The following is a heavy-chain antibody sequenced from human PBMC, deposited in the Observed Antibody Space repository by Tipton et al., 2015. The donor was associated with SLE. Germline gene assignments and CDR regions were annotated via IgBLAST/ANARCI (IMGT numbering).Heavy chain of an antibody. D-gene: IGHD7-27*01. CDR2: IYYSGTT. CDR3: ARQSWGSGDY. J-gene: IGHJ4*02. Sequence: GLVKPSETLSLTCTVSGGSIRSSSYYWGWIRQPPGKGLEWIGSIYYSGTTYYKPSLKSRVTISVDTSKNQFSLKLSSVTAADTAVYYCARQSWGSGDYWGQGTLVTVSA. CDR1: GGSIRSSSYY. V-gene: IGHV4-39*01.